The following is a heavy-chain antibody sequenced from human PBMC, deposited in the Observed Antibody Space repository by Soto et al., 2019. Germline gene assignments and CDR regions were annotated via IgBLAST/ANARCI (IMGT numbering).Heavy chain of an antibody. CDR3: ARSSDTAMVKDYYYMDV. J-gene: IGHJ6*03. Sequence: QVQLVQSEAEVKKPGSSVKVSCKASGGTFSSYTISWVRQAPGQGLEWMGRIIPILGIANYAQKFQGRVTITADKSTSTAYMELSSLRSEDTAVYYCARSSDTAMVKDYYYMDVWGKGTTVTVSS. CDR2: IIPILGIA. V-gene: IGHV1-69*02. D-gene: IGHD5-18*01. CDR1: GGTFSSYT.